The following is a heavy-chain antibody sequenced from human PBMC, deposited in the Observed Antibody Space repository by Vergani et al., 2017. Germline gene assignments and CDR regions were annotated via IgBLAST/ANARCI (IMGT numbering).Heavy chain of an antibody. Sequence: QVQLVQSGAEVKKPGASVKVSCKASGYTFTSYGISWVRQAPGQGLEWMGRIIPILGIANYAQKFQGSVTITADKSTSTAYMELSSLRSEDTAVYYCARGGGYSYGSTFDYWGQGTLVTVSS. CDR1: GYTFTSYG. V-gene: IGHV1-69*04. D-gene: IGHD5-18*01. CDR3: ARGGGYSYGSTFDY. J-gene: IGHJ4*02. CDR2: IIPILGIA.